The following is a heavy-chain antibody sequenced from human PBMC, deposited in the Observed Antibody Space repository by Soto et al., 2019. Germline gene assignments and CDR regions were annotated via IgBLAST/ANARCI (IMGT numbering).Heavy chain of an antibody. CDR2: TYYRGSS. CDR1: GDSITSSNKY. V-gene: IGHV4-39*01. CDR3: ARRSYDNSGYYYVDY. J-gene: IGHJ4*02. D-gene: IGHD3-22*01. Sequence: QLHLQESGPGLVKPSETLSLTCTVSGDSITSSNKYWGWARQPPGKGPQWIGSTYYRGSSYYSPSLKRPVTISIDSSENQLSLKLSSVTAADTAVYYCARRSYDNSGYYYVDYWGQGTLVTVSS.